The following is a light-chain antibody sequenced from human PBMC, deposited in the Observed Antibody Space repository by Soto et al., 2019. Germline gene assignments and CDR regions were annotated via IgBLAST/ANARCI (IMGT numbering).Light chain of an antibody. Sequence: EIVMTQSPATLSVSPGERATLSCRASQSITSNLAWYQQKPGQAPRLLIYGASTRATDVPARFSGSGSGTEFTLTISSLQSEDFAVYYCQQYNSWPLTFGKGTKVEIK. J-gene: IGKJ1*01. V-gene: IGKV3-15*01. CDR3: QQYNSWPLT. CDR1: QSITSN. CDR2: GAS.